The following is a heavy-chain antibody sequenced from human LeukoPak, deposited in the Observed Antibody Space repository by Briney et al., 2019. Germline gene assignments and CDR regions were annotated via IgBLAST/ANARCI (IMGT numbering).Heavy chain of an antibody. Sequence: SETLSLTCTVSGGSISSYYWSWIRQPPGKGLEWIGYIYYTGSTIYNPSLNSRVAISVDTSKSHFSLKLTSVTAADTAVYYCATAMAGNDWYFDLWGRGTLVTVSS. D-gene: IGHD5-18*01. CDR2: IYYTGST. CDR1: GGSISSYY. J-gene: IGHJ2*01. CDR3: ATAMAGNDWYFDL. V-gene: IGHV4-59*08.